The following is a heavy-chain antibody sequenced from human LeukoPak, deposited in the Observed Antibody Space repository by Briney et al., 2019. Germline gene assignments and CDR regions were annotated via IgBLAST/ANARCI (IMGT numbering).Heavy chain of an antibody. CDR2: IVVGSGNT. V-gene: IGHV1-58*02. D-gene: IGHD1-26*01. Sequence: SVKVSCKASGYTFTSYGISWVRQARGQRLEWIGWIVVGSGNTNYAQKFQERVTITRDMSTSTAYMELSSLRSEDTAVYYCAADGELRDAFDIWGQGTMVTVSS. J-gene: IGHJ3*02. CDR3: AADGELRDAFDI. CDR1: GYTFTSYG.